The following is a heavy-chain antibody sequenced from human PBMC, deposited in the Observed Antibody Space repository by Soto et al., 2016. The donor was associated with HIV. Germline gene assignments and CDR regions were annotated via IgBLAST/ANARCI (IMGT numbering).Heavy chain of an antibody. J-gene: IGHJ4*02. D-gene: IGHD4-17*01. V-gene: IGHV1-18*01. Sequence: QVQLVQSGAEVKKPGASVKVSCKASGYTFTSYGISWVRQAPGQGLEWMGWISAYNGNTKYSKKLQGRVTMTTDTSTRTAYMELRSLRSDDTAVYYCARVGLGVTTVTTGKNYFDYWGQGTLVTVSS. CDR2: ISAYNGNT. CDR3: ARVGLGVTTVTTGKNYFDY. CDR1: GYTFTSYG.